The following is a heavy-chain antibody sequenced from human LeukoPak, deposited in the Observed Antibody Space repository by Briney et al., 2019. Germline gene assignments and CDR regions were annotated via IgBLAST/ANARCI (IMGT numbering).Heavy chain of an antibody. D-gene: IGHD3-10*02. CDR2: IYSGGNT. CDR3: AELGITMIGGV. Sequence: GGSLRLSCTVSGFTVSSNSWSWVRPAPGKGLEWVSFIYSGGNTHYSDSVKGRFTISRDNSKNSLYLQMNSLRAEDTAVYYCAELGITMIGGVWGKGTTVTISS. CDR1: GFTVSSNS. J-gene: IGHJ6*04. V-gene: IGHV3-53*01.